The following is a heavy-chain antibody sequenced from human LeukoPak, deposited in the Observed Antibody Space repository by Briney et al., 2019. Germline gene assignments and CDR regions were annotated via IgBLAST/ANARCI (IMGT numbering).Heavy chain of an antibody. V-gene: IGHV4-30-2*01. J-gene: IGHJ3*02. CDR3: ARGTMIDAFDI. CDR2: IYHSGST. Sequence: PSQTLSLTCAVSGGSISSGGYSWSWIRQPPGKGLEWIGYIYHSGSTYYNPSLKSRVTISVDRSKNQFSLKLGSVTAADTAVYYCARGTMIDAFDIWGQGTMVTVSS. CDR1: GGSISSGGYS. D-gene: IGHD3-22*01.